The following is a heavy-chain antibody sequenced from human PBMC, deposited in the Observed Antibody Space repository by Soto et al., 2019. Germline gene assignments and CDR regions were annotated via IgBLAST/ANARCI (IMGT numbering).Heavy chain of an antibody. Sequence: QVQLVQSGAEVKKPGSSVKVSCKASGGTFSSYAISWVRQAPGQGLEWMGGIIPISGTANYAQQFQGRVTLTADESTSTAYMELSSLRSEDTAVYYCARSQGSSTSLEIYYYYYYGMDVWGQGTTVTVSS. CDR1: GGTFSSYA. CDR3: ARSQGSSTSLEIYYYYYYGMDV. V-gene: IGHV1-69*01. D-gene: IGHD2-2*01. CDR2: IIPISGTA. J-gene: IGHJ6*02.